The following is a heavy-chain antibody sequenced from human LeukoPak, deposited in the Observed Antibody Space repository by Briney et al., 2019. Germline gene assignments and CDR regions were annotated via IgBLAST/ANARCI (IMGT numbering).Heavy chain of an antibody. D-gene: IGHD6-6*01. CDR2: MNPNSGNT. CDR1: GYTFTSYG. V-gene: IGHV1-8*02. Sequence: ASVKVSCKAFGYTFTSYGITWVRQATGQGLEWMGWMNPNSGNTGYAQKFQGRVTMTRNTSISTAYMDLNSLTSEDTAVYYCAIGKLASRRGSWFDPWGQGTLVTVSS. J-gene: IGHJ5*02. CDR3: AIGKLASRRGSWFDP.